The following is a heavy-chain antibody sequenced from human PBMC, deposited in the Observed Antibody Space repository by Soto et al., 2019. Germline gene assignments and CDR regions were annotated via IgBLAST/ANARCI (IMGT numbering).Heavy chain of an antibody. CDR2: ISYDASNK. J-gene: IGHJ4*02. CDR1: GFTFSSYA. Sequence: QVQLVESGGGVVQPGRSLRLSCAASGFTFSSYAMHWVRQAPGKGLEWVAVISYDASNKYYADSVKGRFTISRDNSKNTLYVHMNSLKAGDTAVYYCARGPASNPTHDPLYYFDYWGQGTLVTVSS. V-gene: IGHV3-30-3*01. CDR3: ARGPASNPTHDPLYYFDY. D-gene: IGHD3-3*01.